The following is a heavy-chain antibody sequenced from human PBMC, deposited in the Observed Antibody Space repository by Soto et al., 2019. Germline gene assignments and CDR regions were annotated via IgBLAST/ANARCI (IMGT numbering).Heavy chain of an antibody. CDR2: IHNGGST. V-gene: IGHV4-30-4*01. Sequence: QVQLQESGPGLVKPSQTLSLTCTVSGGSISTVNYWWSWIRQSPDMGLEWIGHIHNGGSTYNNPSLESRVTMSVDTSKNQLSLTLSSVSAADTAVYYCARGPSGDKVDSWGQGTLVTVSS. CDR1: GGSISTVNYW. D-gene: IGHD7-27*01. J-gene: IGHJ4*02. CDR3: ARGPSGDKVDS.